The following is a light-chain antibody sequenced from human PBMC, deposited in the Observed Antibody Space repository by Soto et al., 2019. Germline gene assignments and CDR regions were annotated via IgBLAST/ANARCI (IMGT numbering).Light chain of an antibody. CDR2: GND. CDR3: QSYDSSLSAYV. CDR1: SSNIGAGYG. Sequence: HSVRTQPPSLSGAPGQTVTISCTGSSSNIGAGYGANWYQQLAVKAPKLLIYGNDNRPSGVPDRFSGSKSGTSASLAIAGLQAEDEADYYCQSYDSSLSAYVFGTGTKVTVL. V-gene: IGLV1-40*01. J-gene: IGLJ1*01.